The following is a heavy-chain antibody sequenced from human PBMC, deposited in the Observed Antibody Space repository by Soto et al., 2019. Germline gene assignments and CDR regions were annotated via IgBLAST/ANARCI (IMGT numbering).Heavy chain of an antibody. J-gene: IGHJ6*02. CDR1: GGSVSSGSYY. V-gene: IGHV4-61*01. Sequence: SETLSLTCTVSGGSVSSGSYYWSWIRQPPGKGLEWIGYIYYNGSTNYNPSLKSRVTISVDTSKNQFSLKLSSVTAADTAVYYCARDLGDFWSGSYHYYYYGMDVWGQGTTVTVSS. CDR3: ARDLGDFWSGSYHYYYYGMDV. CDR2: IYYNGST. D-gene: IGHD3-3*01.